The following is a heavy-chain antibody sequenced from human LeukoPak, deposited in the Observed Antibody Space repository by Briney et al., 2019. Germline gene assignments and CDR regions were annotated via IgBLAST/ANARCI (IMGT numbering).Heavy chain of an antibody. CDR1: GFTFSSYW. CDR3: AREWDSGSSSIDY. V-gene: IGHV3-74*01. D-gene: IGHD5-12*01. CDR2: INGDGRNI. J-gene: IGHJ4*02. Sequence: PGGSLRLSCVASGFTFSSYWMHWVRQDPRKGLVWVSRINGDGRNINYADSVKGRFTISRDNAKNSLYLQMNSLRAEDTAIYYCAREWDSGSSSIDYWGPGILVTVSS.